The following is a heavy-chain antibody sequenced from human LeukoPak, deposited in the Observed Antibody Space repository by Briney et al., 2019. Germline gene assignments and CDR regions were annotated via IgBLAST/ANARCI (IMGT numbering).Heavy chain of an antibody. V-gene: IGHV4-39*01. J-gene: IGHJ5*02. D-gene: IGHD3-10*01. CDR2: IYYSGST. Sequence: SETLSLTCTVSGGSISSSSYYWGWIRQPPGKGLEWIGSIYYSGSTDYNPSLKSRVTISVDTSKTQFSLKLSSVPAADTAVYYCARGRKVTMVRGVRRWFDPWGQGTLVTVSS. CDR1: GGSISSSSYY. CDR3: ARGRKVTMVRGVRRWFDP.